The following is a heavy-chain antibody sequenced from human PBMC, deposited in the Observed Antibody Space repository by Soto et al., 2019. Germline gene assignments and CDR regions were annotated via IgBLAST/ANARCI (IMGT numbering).Heavy chain of an antibody. V-gene: IGHV1-69*13. CDR1: GDTFSSYA. J-gene: IGHJ6*02. Sequence: GASVKVSCKASGDTFSSYAISWVRQAPGQGLEWMGGIIPIFGTANYAQKFQGRVTITADESTSTAYMELSSLRSEDTAVYYCARVGALELKSQNYYYYYGMDVWGQGTTVTVSS. D-gene: IGHD1-7*01. CDR3: ARVGALELKSQNYYYYYGMDV. CDR2: IIPIFGTA.